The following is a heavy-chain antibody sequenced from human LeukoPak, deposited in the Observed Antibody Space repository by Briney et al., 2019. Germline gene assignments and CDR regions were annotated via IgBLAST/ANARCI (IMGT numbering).Heavy chain of an antibody. CDR1: GYTFTSYD. J-gene: IGHJ6*02. D-gene: IGHD1-26*01. CDR2: MNPNSGNT. Sequence: ASVKISCEASGYTFTSYDINWVRQATGQGLEWMGWMNPNSGNTGYAQKFQGRVTMTRNTSISTAYMELSSLRSEDTAVYYCARALSGSYYYYYGMDVWGQGTTVTVSS. CDR3: ARALSGSYYYYYGMDV. V-gene: IGHV1-8*01.